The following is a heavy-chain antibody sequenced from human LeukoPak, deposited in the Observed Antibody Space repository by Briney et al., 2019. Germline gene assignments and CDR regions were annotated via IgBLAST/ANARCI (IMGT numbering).Heavy chain of an antibody. D-gene: IGHD3-9*01. CDR3: ARLPAENYDILTGYYRRYYYMDV. Sequence: SETLSLTCTVSGGSISSYYWSWIRQPPGKGLEWIGYIYTSGSTNYNPSLKSRVTISVDTSKNQFSLKLSSVTAADTAVYYCARLPAENYDILTGYYRRYYYMDVWGKGTTVTVSS. CDR1: GGSISSYY. CDR2: IYTSGST. J-gene: IGHJ6*03. V-gene: IGHV4-4*09.